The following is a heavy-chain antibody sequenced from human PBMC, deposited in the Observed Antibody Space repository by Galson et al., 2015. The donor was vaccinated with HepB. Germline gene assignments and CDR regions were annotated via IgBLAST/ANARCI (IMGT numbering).Heavy chain of an antibody. V-gene: IGHV6-1*01. CDR2: TYYRSKWFN. D-gene: IGHD1-26*01. CDR3: ARDAMGLLGYYFDY. Sequence: CAISGDSVSSNSAAWNWIRQSPSRGLEWLGRTYYRSKWFNDYAVSVKSRITINPDTSKNKFSLQLNSVTPEDTAVYYCARDAMGLLGYYFDYWGQGTLVTVSS. J-gene: IGHJ4*02. CDR1: GDSVSSNSAA.